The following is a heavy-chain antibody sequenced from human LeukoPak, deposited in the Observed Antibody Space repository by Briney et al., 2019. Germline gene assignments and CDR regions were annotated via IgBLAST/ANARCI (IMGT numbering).Heavy chain of an antibody. CDR1: GGSISGYY. J-gene: IGHJ3*02. D-gene: IGHD1-14*01. CDR3: ARTNQISETAFDI. Sequence: PSETLSLTCAVSGGSISGYYWSWIRQTPGKGLEWIGYILSSGSTNYNPSVKSRVTISVDTSKNQFSLKLSSVTAADTAVYYCARTNQISETAFDIWGQGTMVIVSS. CDR2: ILSSGST. V-gene: IGHV4-59*01.